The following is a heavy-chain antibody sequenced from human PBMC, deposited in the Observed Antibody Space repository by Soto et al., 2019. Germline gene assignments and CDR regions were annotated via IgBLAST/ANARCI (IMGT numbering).Heavy chain of an antibody. J-gene: IGHJ3*02. D-gene: IGHD1-26*01. CDR1: GFSFSSYA. V-gene: IGHV3-30-3*01. CDR3: VKDLGARDAFDM. Sequence: QVRLVESGGGVVQPGTSLRLSCAASGFSFSSYAMHWVRQAPGKGLEWVAVVSYDGTNKLYGDSVKGRFTVSRDNSKNWVYLEVKNLKAADTTMYYCVKDLGARDAFDMWGQGTMVIVSS. CDR2: VSYDGTNK.